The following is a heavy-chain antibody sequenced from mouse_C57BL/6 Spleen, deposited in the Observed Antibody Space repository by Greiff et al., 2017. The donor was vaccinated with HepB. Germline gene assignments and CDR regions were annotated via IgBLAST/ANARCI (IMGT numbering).Heavy chain of an antibody. J-gene: IGHJ1*03. CDR3: AGGRGRDWYFDV. CDR1: GYTFTSYW. V-gene: IGHV1-53*01. CDR2: INPSNGGT. Sequence: QVQLQQSGTELVKPGASVKLSCKASGYTFTSYWMHWVKQRPGQGLEWIGNINPSNGGTNYNEKFKSKATLTVDKSSSTAYMQLSSLTSEDSAVYYWAGGRGRDWYFDVWGTGTTVTVSS.